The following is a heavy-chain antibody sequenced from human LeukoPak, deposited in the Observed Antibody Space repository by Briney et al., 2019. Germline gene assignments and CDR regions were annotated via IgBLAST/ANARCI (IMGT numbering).Heavy chain of an antibody. J-gene: IGHJ6*02. D-gene: IGHD6-13*01. CDR3: AYITGYSSSSTYYYYYGMDV. V-gene: IGHV3-30-3*01. CDR2: ISYDGSNK. Sequence: GSLRLSCAASGFTFSSYAMHWVRQAPGKGLEWVAVISYDGSNKYYADSVKGRFTISRDNSKNTLYLQMNSLRAEDTAVYYCAYITGYSSSSTYYYYYGMDVWGQGTTVTVSS. CDR1: GFTFSSYA.